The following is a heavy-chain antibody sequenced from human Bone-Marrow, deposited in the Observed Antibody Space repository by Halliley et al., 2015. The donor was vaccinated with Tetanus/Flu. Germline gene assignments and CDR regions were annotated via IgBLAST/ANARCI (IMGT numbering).Heavy chain of an antibody. Sequence: ISYDGINPYYADSVRGRFTASRDNPKSMLYLQMNSLRPEDTGVYYCARIGPYCGGACYGDIDYWGQGTLVTVSS. V-gene: IGHV3-30-3*01. CDR3: ARIGPYCGGACYGDIDY. D-gene: IGHD2-21*02. CDR2: ISYDGINP. J-gene: IGHJ4*02.